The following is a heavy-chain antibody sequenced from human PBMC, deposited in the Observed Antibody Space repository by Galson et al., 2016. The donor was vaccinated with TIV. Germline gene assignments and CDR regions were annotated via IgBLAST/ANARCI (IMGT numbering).Heavy chain of an antibody. D-gene: IGHD5-18*01. V-gene: IGHV1-18*01. CDR2: ISAYNGNT. CDR3: ARSEYSYGKYYYYYYMDV. Sequence: SVKVSCKASGYTFTSSGINWVRQAPGQGLEWMGWISAYNGNTNYAQNLQGRVTMTTDTSTSTAYMELKSLRSDDTAVFYCARSEYSYGKYYYYYYMDVWGKGTTVIVSS. J-gene: IGHJ6*03. CDR1: GYTFTSSG.